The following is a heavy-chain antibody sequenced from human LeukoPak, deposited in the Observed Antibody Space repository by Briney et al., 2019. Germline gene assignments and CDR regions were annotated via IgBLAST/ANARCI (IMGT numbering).Heavy chain of an antibody. CDR1: GGSISSYY. J-gene: IGHJ4*02. CDR3: ARDKSVGAEFDY. D-gene: IGHD1-26*01. V-gene: IGHV4-4*07. Sequence: SETLSLTCTVSGGSISSYYWSWIRQPAGKGLEWIGRIYTSGSTNYNSSLKSRVTMSVDTSKNQFSLKLSSVTAADTAVYYCARDKSVGAEFDYWGQGTLVTVSS. CDR2: IYTSGST.